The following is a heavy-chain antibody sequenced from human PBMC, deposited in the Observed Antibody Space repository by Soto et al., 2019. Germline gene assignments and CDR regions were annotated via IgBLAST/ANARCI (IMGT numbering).Heavy chain of an antibody. CDR1: GFTVSSSY. Sequence: EVQLVESGGGLVKPGGSLRLSCAASGFTVSSSYMGWVRQAPGKGLEWVSSIYSDGNTYYADSVRGRFTISTDNSKDTLYLQMNSLRVDDTAMYYCARHVGYYWYFDLWGRSTLVTVSS. CDR2: IYSDGNT. J-gene: IGHJ2*01. CDR3: ARHVGYYWYFDL. D-gene: IGHD3-16*01. V-gene: IGHV3-66*04.